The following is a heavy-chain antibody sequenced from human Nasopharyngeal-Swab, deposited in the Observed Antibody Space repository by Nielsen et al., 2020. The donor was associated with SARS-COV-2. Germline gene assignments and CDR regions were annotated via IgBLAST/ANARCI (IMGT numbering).Heavy chain of an antibody. CDR1: GFTFSSYW. J-gene: IGHJ4*02. D-gene: IGHD3-22*01. V-gene: IGHV3-7*03. Sequence: LSLTCAASGFTFSSYWMSWVRQAPGKGLEWVANIKQDGSEKYYVDSVKGRFTISRDNAKNSLYLQMNSLRAEDTAVYYCARSHRDYYDSSGSDDYWGQGTLATVSS. CDR2: IKQDGSEK. CDR3: ARSHRDYYDSSGSDDY.